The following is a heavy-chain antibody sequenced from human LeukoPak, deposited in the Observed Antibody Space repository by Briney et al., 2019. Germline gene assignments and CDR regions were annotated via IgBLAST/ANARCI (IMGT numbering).Heavy chain of an antibody. D-gene: IGHD3-22*01. CDR1: GGSISSSSYY. Sequence: SETLSLTCTVSGGSISSSSYYWGWIRQPPGTGLEWIGSIYYSGSIYYNPPLKSRVTISVDTSKNQFSLKLSSVTAADTAVYYCARHGDYDSSGYSSYWGQGTLVTVSS. CDR3: ARHGDYDSSGYSSY. CDR2: IYYSGSI. V-gene: IGHV4-39*01. J-gene: IGHJ4*02.